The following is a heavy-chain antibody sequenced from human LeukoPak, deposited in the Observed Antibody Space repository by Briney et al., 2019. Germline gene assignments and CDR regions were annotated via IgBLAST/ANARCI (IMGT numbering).Heavy chain of an antibody. CDR1: GYTFTIYG. D-gene: IGHD3-22*01. CDR2: ISVHSGET. Sequence: ASVKVSCKASGYTFTIYGISWVRQAPGQGLEWMGRISVHSGETNYVQQFQDRVTMTTDTSTSTAYMELRSLGSGDTAVYYCAREGYYYHTSNGDDHWGQGTLVTVSS. J-gene: IGHJ5*02. V-gene: IGHV1-18*01. CDR3: AREGYYYHTSNGDDH.